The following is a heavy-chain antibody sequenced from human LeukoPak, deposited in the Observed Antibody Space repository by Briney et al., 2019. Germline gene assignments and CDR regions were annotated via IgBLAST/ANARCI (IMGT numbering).Heavy chain of an antibody. Sequence: GGSLRLSCAASGFTFSSYWMHWVRQVPGKGLVWVSRINSDGSSTSYADSVKGRFTISRDNAKNTLYLQMNSLRAEDTAVYYCARDRVLYYYYMDVWGKGTTVTVSS. J-gene: IGHJ6*03. V-gene: IGHV3-74*01. CDR2: INSDGSST. CDR1: GFTFSSYW. CDR3: ARDRVLYYYYMDV. D-gene: IGHD2-8*02.